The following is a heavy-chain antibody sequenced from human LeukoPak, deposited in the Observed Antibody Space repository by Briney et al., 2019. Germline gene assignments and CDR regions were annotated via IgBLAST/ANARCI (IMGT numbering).Heavy chain of an antibody. CDR3: ARNDVLRFLFDP. CDR1: GGTFSSYA. V-gene: IGHV1-69*05. J-gene: IGHJ5*02. Sequence: SVKVSCKASGGTFSSYAISWVRQAPGQGLEWMGGIIPIFGTANYAQKFQGRVTITTDESTSTAYMELSSLRSEDTAVYYCARNDVLRFLFDPWGQGTLVTVSS. CDR2: IIPIFGTA. D-gene: IGHD3-3*01.